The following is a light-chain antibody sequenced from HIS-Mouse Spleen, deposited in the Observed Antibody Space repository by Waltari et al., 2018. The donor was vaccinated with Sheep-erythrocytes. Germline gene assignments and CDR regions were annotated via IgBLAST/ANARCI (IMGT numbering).Light chain of an antibody. J-gene: IGLJ1*01. Sequence: QSALTQPRSGSGSPGQSVTISCTGTSSDGGGYNYVAWYQQHPGKAPKLMIYDVSKRPSGVPDRFSGSKSGNTASLTISGLQAEDEADYYCCSYAGSYNHVFATGTKVTVL. CDR3: CSYAGSYNHV. V-gene: IGLV2-11*01. CDR1: SSDGGGYNY. CDR2: DVS.